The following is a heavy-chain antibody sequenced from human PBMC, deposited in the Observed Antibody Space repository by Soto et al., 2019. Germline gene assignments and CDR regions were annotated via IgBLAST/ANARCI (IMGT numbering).Heavy chain of an antibody. CDR3: AKGGAIVAAGTRVYLYNAMDV. Sequence: ASVKVSCKASGYTFTGYYVHWVRQAPGQGLEWMGWINPNSGDTYLAQRFQGRVTMNRDTSIGTAYMELRGLTADDTAEYYCAKGGAIVAAGTRVYLYNAMDVWGQGTTVTVSS. CDR1: GYTFTGYY. V-gene: IGHV1-2*02. J-gene: IGHJ6*02. D-gene: IGHD1-26*01. CDR2: INPNSGDT.